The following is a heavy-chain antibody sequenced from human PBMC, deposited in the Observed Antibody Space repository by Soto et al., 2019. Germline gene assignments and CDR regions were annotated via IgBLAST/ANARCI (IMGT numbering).Heavy chain of an antibody. D-gene: IGHD3-10*01. J-gene: IGHJ6*02. V-gene: IGHV3-48*02. CDR1: GFSLSPYS. CDR3: ARGFDLQYGMDV. CDR2: ISGSSDTI. Sequence: EVPLVASGGGLVQRGGSVRLSCAASGFSLSPYSMNWVRQAPRKGLEWISYISGSSDTINYADSVKGRFTISRDNTKNSLYLQMNSRRDEDTAVYYCARGFDLQYGMDVWGQGTTVTVSS.